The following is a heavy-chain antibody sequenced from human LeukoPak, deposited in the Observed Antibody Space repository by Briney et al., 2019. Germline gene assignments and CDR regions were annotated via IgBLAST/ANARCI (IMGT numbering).Heavy chain of an antibody. V-gene: IGHV4-39*07. J-gene: IGHJ6*03. CDR2: IYYSGST. D-gene: IGHD1-26*01. Sequence: SETLSLTCTVSGGSISSSSYYWGWIRQPPGKGLEWIGSIYYSGSTYYNPSLKSRVTISVDTSKNQFSLKLSSVTAADTAVYYCASVASGGSYYYYYYMDVWGKGTTVTVSS. CDR3: ASVASGGSYYYYYYMDV. CDR1: GGSISSSSYY.